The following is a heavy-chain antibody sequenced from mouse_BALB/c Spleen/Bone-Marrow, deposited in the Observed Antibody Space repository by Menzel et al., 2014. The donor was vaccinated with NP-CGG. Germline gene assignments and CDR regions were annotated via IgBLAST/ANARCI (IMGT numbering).Heavy chain of an antibody. D-gene: IGHD1-2*01. CDR1: GYTFTSYT. V-gene: IGHV1-4*02. Sequence: QVQLQQSASELARPGASVKLSCRASGYTFTSYTMQWVKQRPGQGLVWIGYFNPRGGYTDYNQKFKDRTALTADKSSSTAYMQLSRLTSEDSAVYYCAREGITTAYFDYWGQGTTLTVSS. CDR2: FNPRGGYT. J-gene: IGHJ2*01. CDR3: AREGITTAYFDY.